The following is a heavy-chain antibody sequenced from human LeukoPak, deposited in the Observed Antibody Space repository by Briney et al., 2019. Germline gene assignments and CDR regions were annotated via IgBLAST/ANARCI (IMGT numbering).Heavy chain of an antibody. D-gene: IGHD6-19*01. CDR3: AAVNEDEPTAGPFDY. J-gene: IGHJ4*02. CDR1: GYTFTSYG. Sequence: GASVKVSCKASGYTFTSYGISWVRQAPGQGLEWMGWISAYNGNTNYAQKLQGRVTMTTDTSTSTAYMELRSLRSDDTAVYYCAAVNEDEPTAGPFDYWGQGTLVTVSS. V-gene: IGHV1-18*01. CDR2: ISAYNGNT.